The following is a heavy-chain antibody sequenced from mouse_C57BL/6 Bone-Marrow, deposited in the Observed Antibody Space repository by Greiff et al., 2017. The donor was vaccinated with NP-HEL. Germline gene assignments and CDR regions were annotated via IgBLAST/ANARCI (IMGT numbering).Heavy chain of an antibody. Sequence: VQLQQSGAELVRPGASVKLSCTASGFNIKDDYMHWVKQRPEQGLEWIGWIDPENGDTEYASKFQGKATITADTSSNTAYLQLSSLTSEDSAVYYFTGGGNYVILFAYWGQGTLVTVSA. CDR1: GFNIKDDY. CDR3: TGGGNYVILFAY. CDR2: IDPENGDT. J-gene: IGHJ3*01. V-gene: IGHV14-4*01. D-gene: IGHD2-1*01.